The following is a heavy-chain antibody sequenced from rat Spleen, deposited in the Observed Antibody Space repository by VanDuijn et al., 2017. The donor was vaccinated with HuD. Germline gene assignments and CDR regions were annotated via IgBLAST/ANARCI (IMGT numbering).Heavy chain of an antibody. CDR3: TIGVNWEGVMDA. CDR1: GFTFSSYW. CDR2: INTDGGST. Sequence: EVQLVETGGGLVQPGRSLKLSCVASGFTFSSYWMYWIRQAPGKGLEWVSSINTDGGSTYYPDSVKGRFTSSRDNAKSTLYLQMNSLRSEDTATYNCTIGVNWEGVMDAWGQGASVTVSS. V-gene: IGHV5-58*01. J-gene: IGHJ4*01. D-gene: IGHD5-1*01.